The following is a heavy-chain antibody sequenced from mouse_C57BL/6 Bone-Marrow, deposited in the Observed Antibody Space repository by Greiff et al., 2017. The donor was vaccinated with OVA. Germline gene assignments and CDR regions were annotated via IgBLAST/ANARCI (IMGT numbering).Heavy chain of an antibody. CDR3: ATYYSNYYFDY. CDR1: GYTFTSYG. V-gene: IGHV1-81*01. D-gene: IGHD2-5*01. Sequence: QVQLQQSGAELARPGASVKLSCKASGYTFTSYGISWVKQRTGQGLEWIGEIYPRSGNTYYNEKFKGKATLTADKSSSTAYIELRSLTSEDSAVYFCATYYSNYYFDYWGQGTTLTVSS. J-gene: IGHJ2*01. CDR2: IYPRSGNT.